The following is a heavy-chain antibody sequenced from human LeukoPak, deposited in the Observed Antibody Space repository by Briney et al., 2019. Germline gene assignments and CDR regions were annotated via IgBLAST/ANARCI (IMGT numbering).Heavy chain of an antibody. Sequence: KSGGSLRLSCAASGFTVSSNYMSWVRQAPGKGLEWVSSISSSSSFLYYAGSVKGRFTISRDNSKNTLYLQMSSLRAEDTAVYYCVKDLMGGSYVSVDWGQGTLVTVSS. V-gene: IGHV3-21*01. CDR2: ISSSSSFL. J-gene: IGHJ4*02. CDR1: GFTVSSNY. CDR3: VKDLMGGSYVSVD. D-gene: IGHD1-26*01.